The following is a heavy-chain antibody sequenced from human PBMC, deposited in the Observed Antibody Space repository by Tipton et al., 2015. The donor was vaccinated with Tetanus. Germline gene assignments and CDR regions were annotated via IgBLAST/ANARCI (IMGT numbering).Heavy chain of an antibody. D-gene: IGHD2-15*01. CDR3: AREADCSGGSCFSGDFDN. V-gene: IGHV3-33*01. CDR2: SWYDGTDQ. Sequence: TASGFIFSSYGIHWVRQAPGKGLEWVAASWYDGTDQYYADSVKGRFTSSRDNSKNTLYLQMNSLRAEDTALYYCAREADCSGGSCFSGDFDNWGQGTHVTVSS. CDR1: GFIFSSYG. J-gene: IGHJ4*02.